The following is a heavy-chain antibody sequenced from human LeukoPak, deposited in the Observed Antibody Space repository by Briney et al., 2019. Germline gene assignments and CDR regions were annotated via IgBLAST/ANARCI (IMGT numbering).Heavy chain of an antibody. CDR2: ISWNSGSI. CDR1: GFTFDDYA. D-gene: IGHD6-19*01. J-gene: IGHJ4*02. V-gene: IGHV3-9*01. Sequence: LPGRSLRLSCAASGFTFDDYAMHWVRQAPGKGLEWVSGISWNSGSIGYADSVKGRFTISRDNAKNSLYLQMNGLRAEDTALYYCAKDMERHYSSGRNDPDYWGQGTLVTVSS. CDR3: AKDMERHYSSGRNDPDY.